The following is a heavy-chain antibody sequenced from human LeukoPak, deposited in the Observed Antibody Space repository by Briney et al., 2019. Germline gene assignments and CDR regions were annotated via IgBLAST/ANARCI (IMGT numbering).Heavy chain of an antibody. V-gene: IGHV3-7*01. CDR2: IKQDGSEK. J-gene: IGHJ6*03. Sequence: GGSLRLCCGASGFTFSSYWMSWVRQAPGKGLEWVANIKQDGSEKYYVDSVKGRFTISRDNAKNSLYLQMNSLRAEDTAVYYCARDLDRTGFLEWLSYYYYYYMDVWGKGTTVTVSS. D-gene: IGHD3-3*01. CDR1: GFTFSSYW. CDR3: ARDLDRTGFLEWLSYYYYYYMDV.